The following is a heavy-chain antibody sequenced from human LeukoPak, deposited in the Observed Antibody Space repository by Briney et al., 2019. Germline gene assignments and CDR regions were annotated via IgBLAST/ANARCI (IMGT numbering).Heavy chain of an antibody. CDR3: ARGLAAAGGR. Sequence: GASVKVSCKASGYTFTGYYMHWVRQAPGQGLEWMGWINPNSGGTNYAQKFQSRVTMTRDTSISTAYMELSRLRSDDTTVYYCARGLAAAGGRWGQGTLVTVSS. D-gene: IGHD6-13*01. V-gene: IGHV1-2*02. CDR2: INPNSGGT. CDR1: GYTFTGYY. J-gene: IGHJ4*02.